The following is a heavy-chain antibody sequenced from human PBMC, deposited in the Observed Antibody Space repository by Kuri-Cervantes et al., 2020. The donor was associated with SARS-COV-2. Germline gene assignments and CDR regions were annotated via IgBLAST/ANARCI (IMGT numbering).Heavy chain of an antibody. J-gene: IGHJ6*02. Sequence: SETLSLTCAVYGGSFSGYYWSWTRQPPGKGLEWIGEINHSGSTNYNPSLKSRVTISVDTSKNQFSLKLSSVTAADTAVYYCARTNRGRYYYYYGMDVWGQGTTVTVSS. D-gene: IGHD3-10*01. V-gene: IGHV4-34*01. CDR3: ARTNRGRYYYYYGMDV. CDR2: INHSGST. CDR1: GGSFSGYY.